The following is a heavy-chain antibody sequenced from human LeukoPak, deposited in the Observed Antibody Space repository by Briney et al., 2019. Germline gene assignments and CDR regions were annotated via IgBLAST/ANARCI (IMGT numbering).Heavy chain of an antibody. CDR2: INHSGST. Sequence: SETLSLTCAVYGGSFSGYYWSWIRQPPGKGLEWIGEINHSGSTNYNPSLKSRVTISVDTSKNQFSLKLSSVTAADTAVYCCAREMGRPLYYYGSGSYESHWGQGTLVTVSS. J-gene: IGHJ4*02. D-gene: IGHD3-10*01. CDR1: GGSFSGYY. CDR3: AREMGRPLYYYGSGSYESH. V-gene: IGHV4-34*01.